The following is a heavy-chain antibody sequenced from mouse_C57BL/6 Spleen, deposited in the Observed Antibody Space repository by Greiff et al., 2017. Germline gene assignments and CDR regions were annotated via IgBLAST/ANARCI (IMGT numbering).Heavy chain of an antibody. CDR1: GFTFSNYW. CDR2: IRLKSDNYAT. D-gene: IGHD1-1*01. Sequence: EVKVVESGGGLVQPGGSMKLSCVASGFTFSNYWMNWVRQSPEKGLEWVAQIRLKSDNYATHYAESVKGRFTISRDDSKSSVYLQMNNLRAEDTGIYYCTAYGSSSYYFDYWGQGTTLTVSS. CDR3: TAYGSSSYYFDY. V-gene: IGHV6-3*01. J-gene: IGHJ2*01.